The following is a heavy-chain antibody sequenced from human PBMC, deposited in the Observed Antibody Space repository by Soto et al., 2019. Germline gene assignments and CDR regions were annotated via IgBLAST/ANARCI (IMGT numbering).Heavy chain of an antibody. D-gene: IGHD3-10*01. CDR1: GGFTSTNNW. Sequence: QLQLQESGPGLVRPSGTLSLTCAVSGGFTSTNNWWSWVRQPPGKGLGWIGDAYHSGSTEYNPSLKSRVSISVDKSKNQISLKLTSATAADTAVYYCARSPPSSYYGGSGTFDYWGQGTLVTVSS. CDR2: AYHSGST. CDR3: ARSPPSSYYGGSGTFDY. V-gene: IGHV4-4*02. J-gene: IGHJ4*02.